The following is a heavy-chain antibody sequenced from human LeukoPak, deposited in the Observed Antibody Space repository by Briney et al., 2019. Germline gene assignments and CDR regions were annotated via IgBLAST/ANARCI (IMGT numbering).Heavy chain of an antibody. V-gene: IGHV4-4*07. CDR3: ARGPYSSSWETLFDC. CDR1: GGSISSYY. Sequence: SETLSLTCTVSGGSISSYYWSWIRQPAGKGLEWIGRIYTSGSTNYNPSLKSRVTMSVDTSKNQFSLKLSSVTAADTAVYYCARGPYSSSWETLFDCWGQGTLVTVSS. J-gene: IGHJ4*02. CDR2: IYTSGST. D-gene: IGHD6-13*01.